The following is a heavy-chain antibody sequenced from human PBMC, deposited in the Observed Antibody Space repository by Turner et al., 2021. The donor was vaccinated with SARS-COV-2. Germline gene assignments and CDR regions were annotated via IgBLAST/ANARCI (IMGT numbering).Heavy chain of an antibody. CDR1: GYGFTGHY. CDR3: ARGDGGFDVDSWFDP. V-gene: IGHV1-2*02. J-gene: IGHJ5*02. D-gene: IGHD1-26*01. Sequence: QVPLVQSGATVKQPGASVKFSCKASGYGFTGHYMHWVRQDSGQGLEWIGWINPNSVDTKCPQRFQGRVTMTRDTSIKTAYMELNRLRSDDTAVYYCARGDGGFDVDSWFDPWGQGTLVIVSS. CDR2: INPNSVDT.